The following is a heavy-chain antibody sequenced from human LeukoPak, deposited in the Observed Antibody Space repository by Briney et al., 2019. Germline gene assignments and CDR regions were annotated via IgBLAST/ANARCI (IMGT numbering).Heavy chain of an antibody. J-gene: IGHJ4*02. D-gene: IGHD1-14*01. CDR2: IYHSGIT. V-gene: IGHV4-38-2*02. CDR1: GYSISSGYY. CDR3: ARHGSPSTNRNFDY. Sequence: SETLSLTCNVSGYSISSGYYWGWIRQPPGKGPEWIGSIYHSGITYYNSSLKSRVTISVDTSKNQFSLKLSSVTAADTALYYCARHGSPSTNRNFDYWGQGTLVTVSS.